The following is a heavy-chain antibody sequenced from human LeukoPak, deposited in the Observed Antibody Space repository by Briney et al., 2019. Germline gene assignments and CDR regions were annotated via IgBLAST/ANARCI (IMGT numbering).Heavy chain of an antibody. D-gene: IGHD3-22*01. CDR1: GFTFSSFA. CDR2: ISGGSGST. J-gene: IGHJ4*02. V-gene: IGHV3-23*01. Sequence: GGSLRLSCAASGFTFSSFAMSWVRQAPGKGLAWVSTISGGSGSTYCADSVKGRFTISRDNSKNTLYLQMNSLRDEDTAVYYCAKHRFESGGYHSTDWGQGTLVTVSS. CDR3: AKHRFESGGYHSTD.